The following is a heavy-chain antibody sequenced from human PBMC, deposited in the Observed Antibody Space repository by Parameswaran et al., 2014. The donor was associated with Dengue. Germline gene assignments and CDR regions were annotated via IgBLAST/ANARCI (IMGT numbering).Heavy chain of an antibody. CDR2: IYYSGST. Sequence: VRQAPGKGLEWIGYIYYSGSTNYNPSLKSRVTISVDTSKNQFSLKLRSVTAADTAVYYCARGGIFGVVINCFDPWGQGTLVTVSS. J-gene: IGHJ5*02. V-gene: IGHV4-59*01. CDR3: ARGGIFGVVINCFDP. D-gene: IGHD3-3*02.